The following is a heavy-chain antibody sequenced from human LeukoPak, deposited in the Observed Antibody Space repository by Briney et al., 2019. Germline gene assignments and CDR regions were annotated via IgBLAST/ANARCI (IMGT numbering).Heavy chain of an antibody. CDR2: INHSGST. CDR1: GGSFSGYY. CDR3: AKWGRRYGDYVEEGYYYYMDV. Sequence: SETLSLTCAIYGGSFSGYYWSWIRQPPGKGLEWIGEINHSGSTNYNPSLKSRVTISVDTSKNQFSLKLSSVTAADTAVYYCAKWGRRYGDYVEEGYYYYMDVWGKGTTVTVSS. J-gene: IGHJ6*03. V-gene: IGHV4-34*01. D-gene: IGHD4-17*01.